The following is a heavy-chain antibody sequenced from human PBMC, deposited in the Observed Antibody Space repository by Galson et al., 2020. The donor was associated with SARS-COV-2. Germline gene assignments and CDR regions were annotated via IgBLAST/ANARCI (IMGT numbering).Heavy chain of an antibody. CDR1: GGSISSGGYY. J-gene: IGHJ6*02. D-gene: IGHD3-9*01. CDR2: IYYSGST. Sequence: SQTLSLTCTVSGGSISSGGYYWSWTRQHPGKGLEWIGYIYYSGSTYYNPSPKSRVTISVDTSKNQFSLKLSSVTAADTAVYYCARDQRLRYFDYDYYYYGMDVWGQGTTVTVSS. V-gene: IGHV4-31*03. CDR3: ARDQRLRYFDYDYYYYGMDV.